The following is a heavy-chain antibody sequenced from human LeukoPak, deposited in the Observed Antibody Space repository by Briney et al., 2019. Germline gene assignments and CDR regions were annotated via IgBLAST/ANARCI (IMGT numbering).Heavy chain of an antibody. CDR3: ATYYDILTGYPYFDY. J-gene: IGHJ4*02. CDR1: GFTFSSYS. D-gene: IGHD3-9*01. Sequence: PGGSLRLSCAASGFTFSSYSMNWVRQAPGKGLEWVPSISSSSSYIYYADSVKGRFTISRDNAKNSLYLQMNSLRAEDTAVYYCATYYDILTGYPYFDYWGQGTLVTVSS. V-gene: IGHV3-21*01. CDR2: ISSSSSYI.